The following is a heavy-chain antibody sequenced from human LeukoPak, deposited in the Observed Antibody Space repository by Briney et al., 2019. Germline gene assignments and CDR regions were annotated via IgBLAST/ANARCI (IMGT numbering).Heavy chain of an antibody. J-gene: IGHJ4*02. CDR2: IYHSGST. CDR1: GGSISGGYYS. CDR3: ARGRNGDNVDY. D-gene: IGHD2-15*01. V-gene: IGHV4-30-2*01. Sequence: PSETLSLTCAVSGGSISGGYYSWSWIRQPPGKGLEWIGYIYHSGSTYYNSSLKSRVTISVDTSKNHFSLNLSSLTAADSAVYYCARGRNGDNVDYWGQGTLVTVSS.